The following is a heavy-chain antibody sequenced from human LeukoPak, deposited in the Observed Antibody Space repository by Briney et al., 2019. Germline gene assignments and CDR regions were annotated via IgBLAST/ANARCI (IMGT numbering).Heavy chain of an antibody. CDR2: ISGSGGST. V-gene: IGHV3-23*01. J-gene: IGHJ4*02. CDR1: GFTFSSYA. CDR3: AKEARRDAYNYISGMGPFDY. D-gene: IGHD5-24*01. Sequence: GGSLRLSCAASGFTFSSYAMSWVRQAPGKGLEWVSAISGSGGSTYYADSVKGRFTISRDNSKNTLYLQMNSLRAEDTAVYYCAKEARRDAYNYISGMGPFDYWGQGTLVIVSS.